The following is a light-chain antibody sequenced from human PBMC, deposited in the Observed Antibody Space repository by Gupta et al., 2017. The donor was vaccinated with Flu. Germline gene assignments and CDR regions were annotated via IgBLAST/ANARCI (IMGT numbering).Light chain of an antibody. CDR2: KDT. CDR1: ALSKQY. CDR3: QSADITGASRV. Sequence: YQLIQAPALSVSPGQTATITCSGSALSKQYVYWYRQRPGQAPVLLIYKDTERASGIPDRISGSSSGTRVTLTIRGVQTEDEADYYCQSADITGASRVFGGGT. V-gene: IGLV3-25*01. J-gene: IGLJ3*02.